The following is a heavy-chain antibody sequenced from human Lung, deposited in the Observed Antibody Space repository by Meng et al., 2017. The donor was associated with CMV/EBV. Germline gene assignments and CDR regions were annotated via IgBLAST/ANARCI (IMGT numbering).Heavy chain of an antibody. D-gene: IGHD3-10*01. V-gene: IGHV4-4*02. CDR1: GDSITNHNW. CDR2: IPHRGSS. Sequence: VQLRESGPEPVKPSETRSPTCAVPGDSITNHNWWAWVRQPPGKGLEWIGEIPHRGSSAYNPSLKSRVSMSIDKSKNQFSLKLTSVTAADTAVYHCLRRSGGSVWGQGTLVTVSS. J-gene: IGHJ1*01. CDR3: LRRSGGSV.